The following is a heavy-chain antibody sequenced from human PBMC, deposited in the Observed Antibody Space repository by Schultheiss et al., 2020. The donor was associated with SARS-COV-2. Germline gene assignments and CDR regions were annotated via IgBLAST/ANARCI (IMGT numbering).Heavy chain of an antibody. J-gene: IGHJ6*03. V-gene: IGHV4-59*01. CDR3: ARVGFIRSGWGYYYYYMDV. D-gene: IGHD6-19*01. CDR2: VYYTGTT. CDR1: GGSFSGYY. Sequence: SETLSLTCAVYGGSFSGYYWSWLRQPPGKGLEWIGYVYYTGTTNYDPSLRSRVTISVDTSKNQFSLRLSSVTAADTAMYYCARVGFIRSGWGYYYYYMDVWGKGTTVTVSS.